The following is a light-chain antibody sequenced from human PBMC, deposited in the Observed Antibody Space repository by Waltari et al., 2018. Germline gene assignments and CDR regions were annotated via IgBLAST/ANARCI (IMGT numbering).Light chain of an antibody. CDR2: YAN. J-gene: IGKJ1*01. Sequence: IQMSQSPSSLSASVGDRVTITCRPSQGISSYLNWYQQKPGKAPKLLIYYANSLASGVPSRFSGSGSGTEFTLTISSLQPEDFATYYCQQGNSYPRTFGQGTKVEIK. CDR3: QQGNSYPRT. CDR1: QGISSY. V-gene: IGKV1-13*02.